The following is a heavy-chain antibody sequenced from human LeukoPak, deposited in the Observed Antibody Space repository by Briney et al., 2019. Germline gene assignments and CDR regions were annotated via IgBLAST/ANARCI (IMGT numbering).Heavy chain of an antibody. CDR1: GCTFSSYA. D-gene: IGHD3-22*01. CDR2: ISGSGGST. CDR3: AKVPDYYDSSGYPEYFQH. V-gene: IGHV3-23*01. Sequence: GGSLRLSCAASGCTFSSYAMSWVRQAPGKGLECVSAISGSGGSTYYADSVKGRFTISRDNSKNTLYLQMNSLRAEDTAVYYCAKVPDYYDSSGYPEYFQHWGQGTLVTVSS. J-gene: IGHJ1*01.